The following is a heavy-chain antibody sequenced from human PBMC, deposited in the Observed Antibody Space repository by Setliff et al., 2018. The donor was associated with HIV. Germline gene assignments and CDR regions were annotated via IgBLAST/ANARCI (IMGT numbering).Heavy chain of an antibody. Sequence: ASVKVSCKASTYTFSSYVINWVRQAPGQGLEWMGRISVYNGNTIYAQNLQGRVTMTTDKSTSTAYMELRSLRSDDTAVYYCARGQYGDELFDYWGQGTLVTVSS. CDR2: ISVYNGNT. V-gene: IGHV1-18*01. CDR3: ARGQYGDELFDY. J-gene: IGHJ4*02. D-gene: IGHD4-17*01. CDR1: TYTFSSYV.